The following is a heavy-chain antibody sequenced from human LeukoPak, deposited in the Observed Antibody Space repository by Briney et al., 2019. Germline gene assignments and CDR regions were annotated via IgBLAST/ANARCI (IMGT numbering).Heavy chain of an antibody. V-gene: IGHV3-7*01. CDR3: ARVFPLFWGGYYYYYMDV. Sequence: GGSLRLSCAASGFTFSSYLMSWVRQAPGKGLEWVANIKQDGSEKYYVDSVKGRFTISRDNAKNSLYLQMNSLRAEDTAVYYCARVFPLFWGGYYYYYMDVWGKGTTVTVSS. D-gene: IGHD3-3*01. J-gene: IGHJ6*03. CDR2: IKQDGSEK. CDR1: GFTFSSYL.